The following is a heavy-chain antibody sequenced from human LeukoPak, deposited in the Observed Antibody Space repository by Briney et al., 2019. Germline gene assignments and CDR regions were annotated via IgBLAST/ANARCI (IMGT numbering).Heavy chain of an antibody. Sequence: ASVKVSCKASGGTFSSYAISRVRQAPGQGLEWMGRIIPILGIANYAQKFQGRVTITADKSTSTAYMELSSLRSEDTAVYYCARGYYDSSGYELDYWGQGNLVTVSS. CDR2: IIPILGIA. V-gene: IGHV1-69*04. J-gene: IGHJ4*02. D-gene: IGHD3-22*01. CDR1: GGTFSSYA. CDR3: ARGYYDSSGYELDY.